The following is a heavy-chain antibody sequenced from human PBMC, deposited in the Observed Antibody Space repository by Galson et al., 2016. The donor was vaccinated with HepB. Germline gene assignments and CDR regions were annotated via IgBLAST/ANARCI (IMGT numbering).Heavy chain of an antibody. V-gene: IGHV3-23*01. CDR3: ARVLGSIDPFDY. CDR1: GFTFSSKS. CDR2: INTGGSST. Sequence: SLRLSCAVSGFTFSSKSMSWVRQAPGKGLEWVSSINTGGSSTYYADSVKGRFTISRDNSKNTLYLQMDSLRGEDTAVYYCARVLGSIDPFDYWGQGTLVTVSS. J-gene: IGHJ4*02.